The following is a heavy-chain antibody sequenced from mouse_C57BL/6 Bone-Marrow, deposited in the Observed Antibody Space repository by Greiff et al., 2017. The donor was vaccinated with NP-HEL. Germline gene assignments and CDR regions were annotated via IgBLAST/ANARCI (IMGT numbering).Heavy chain of an antibody. D-gene: IGHD1-1*01. Sequence: QVQLQQSGAELVKPGASVKMSCKASGYTFTTYPIEWMKQNHGKSLEWIGNFHPYNDDTKYNEKFKGKATLTVEKSSSTVYLELSRLTSDDSAVYYCAVGSSYVGAYWYFDVWGTGTTVTVSS. CDR1: GYTFTTYP. CDR2: FHPYNDDT. V-gene: IGHV1-47*01. CDR3: AVGSSYVGAYWYFDV. J-gene: IGHJ1*03.